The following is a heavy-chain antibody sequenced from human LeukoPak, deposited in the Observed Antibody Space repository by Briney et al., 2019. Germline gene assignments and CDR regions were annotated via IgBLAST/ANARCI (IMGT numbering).Heavy chain of an antibody. CDR1: GGSFNNYY. CDR2: INHSGST. J-gene: IGHJ4*02. V-gene: IGHV4-34*01. Sequence: SETLSLTCAVYGGSFNNYYWNWIRQPPGKGLEWIGEINHSGSTNYNPSLKSRVTMSVDTSKNQFSLKLTSVTAADTAVYYCARGRSQYRYSSGWYPPYYFDYWGQGTLVTVSS. D-gene: IGHD6-19*01. CDR3: ARGRSQYRYSSGWYPPYYFDY.